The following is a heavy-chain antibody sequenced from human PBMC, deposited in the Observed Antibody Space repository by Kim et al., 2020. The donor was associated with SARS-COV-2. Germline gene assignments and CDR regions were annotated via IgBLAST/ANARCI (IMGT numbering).Heavy chain of an antibody. D-gene: IGHD1-7*01. Sequence: ASVKVSCKASGYTLSGYFTHWVRQAPGQGLEWMAWINPNSGGTNYAQKFQGRVTLTRDTSISTIYMELSRLRFDDTAVYYCARGRATGSTVYFGMDVWGQGTTVTVSS. V-gene: IGHV1-2*02. CDR2: INPNSGGT. CDR3: ARGRATGSTVYFGMDV. CDR1: GYTLSGYF. J-gene: IGHJ6*02.